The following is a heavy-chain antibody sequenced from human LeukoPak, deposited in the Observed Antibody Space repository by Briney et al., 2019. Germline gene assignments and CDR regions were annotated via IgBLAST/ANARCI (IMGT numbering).Heavy chain of an antibody. CDR3: ARQSDSDIVVVPAVPGAFDI. J-gene: IGHJ3*02. CDR1: GCSSTSYW. D-gene: IGHD2-2*01. CDR2: IYPGDSDT. Sequence: GESLKISCKGSGCSSTSYWIGWVRQMPGKGLEWMGIIYPGDSDTRYSPSFQGQVTISADKSISTAYLQWSSLKASDTAMYYCARQSDSDIVVVPAVPGAFDIWGQGTMVTVSS. V-gene: IGHV5-51*01.